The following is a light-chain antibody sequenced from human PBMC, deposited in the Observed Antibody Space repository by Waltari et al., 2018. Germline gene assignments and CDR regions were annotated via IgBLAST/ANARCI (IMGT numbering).Light chain of an antibody. CDR1: QSISGY. Sequence: DIQITQCPSSLSASVGDRVIITCRARQSISGYLNWYQQKPGKAPKVLIYATSSLLSGVPSRFSGSGSGTDFTLTISSLQPEDFATYYCQQSYRTPPLTFGGGTKVEIK. V-gene: IGKV1-39*01. J-gene: IGKJ4*01. CDR3: QQSYRTPPLT. CDR2: ATS.